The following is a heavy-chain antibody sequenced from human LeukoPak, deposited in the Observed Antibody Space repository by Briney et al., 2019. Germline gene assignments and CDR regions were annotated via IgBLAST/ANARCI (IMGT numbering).Heavy chain of an antibody. CDR1: GGSISSYY. D-gene: IGHD1-26*01. J-gene: IGHJ3*02. V-gene: IGHV4-4*07. CDR2: IYTSGST. Sequence: SETLSLTCTVSGGSISSYYWSWIRQPAGKGLEWIGRIYTSGSTNHNPSLKSRVTMSVDTSKNQFSLKLSSMTAADTAVYYCARSGELPSDAFDIWGQGTMVTVSS. CDR3: ARSGELPSDAFDI.